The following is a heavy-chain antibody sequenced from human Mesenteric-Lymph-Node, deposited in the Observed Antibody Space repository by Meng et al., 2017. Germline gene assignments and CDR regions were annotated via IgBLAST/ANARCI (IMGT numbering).Heavy chain of an antibody. V-gene: IGHV1-69*05. CDR3: ASGEQQLVRQAFDI. Sequence: SVKVSCKASGGTFSSYAISWVRQAPGQGLEWMGGIIPIFGTANYAQKFQGRVTMTRDTSTSTVYMELSSLRSEDTAVYYCASGEQQLVRQAFDIWGQGTMVTVSS. J-gene: IGHJ3*02. CDR2: IIPIFGTA. D-gene: IGHD6-13*01. CDR1: GGTFSSYA.